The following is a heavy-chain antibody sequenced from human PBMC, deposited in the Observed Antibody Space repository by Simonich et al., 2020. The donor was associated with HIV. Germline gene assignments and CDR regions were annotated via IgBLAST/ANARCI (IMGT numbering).Heavy chain of an antibody. V-gene: IGHV1-2*02. CDR1: GYTFTDYY. J-gene: IGHJ4*02. CDR2: RNPKRGGT. D-gene: IGHD3-10*01. Sequence: QVQLVPSGAEVTKPGASVKVSCKASGYTFTDYYMHWVRQAPGQGLEWRGWRNPKRGGTIYTQKFQGRVTMTRDTSISTAYMELNSLRSDDTAVYYCARGPTRGLDYWGQGTLLTVSS. CDR3: ARGPTRGLDY.